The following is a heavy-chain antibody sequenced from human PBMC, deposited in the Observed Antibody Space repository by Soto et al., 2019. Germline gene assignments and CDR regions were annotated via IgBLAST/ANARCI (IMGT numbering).Heavy chain of an antibody. J-gene: IGHJ4*02. D-gene: IGHD3-3*01. Sequence: GASVKVSCKASGVTLNNYAINWVRQAPGQGLEWMGGILPVSAPPDYAQKFQGRVSITADHSTSTVYMELSQLKSDDTAVYFCATDSNYDVSNSFWGQGTLVTVSS. CDR1: GVTLNNYA. CDR2: ILPVSAPP. CDR3: ATDSNYDVSNSF. V-gene: IGHV1-69*13.